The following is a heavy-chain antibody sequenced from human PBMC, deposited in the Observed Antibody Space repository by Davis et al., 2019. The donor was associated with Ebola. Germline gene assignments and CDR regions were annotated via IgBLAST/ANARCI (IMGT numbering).Heavy chain of an antibody. V-gene: IGHV3-33*08. CDR3: ARVGTQLIDY. Sequence: GGSLRPSCAASGLPFSSYWMHCVRQAPGKGLEWVAVIWYDGSNKYYADSVKGRFTISRDNSKNTLYLQMNSLRAEDTAVYYCARVGTQLIDYWGQGTLVTVSS. J-gene: IGHJ4*02. CDR2: IWYDGSNK. CDR1: GLPFSSYW. D-gene: IGHD6-13*01.